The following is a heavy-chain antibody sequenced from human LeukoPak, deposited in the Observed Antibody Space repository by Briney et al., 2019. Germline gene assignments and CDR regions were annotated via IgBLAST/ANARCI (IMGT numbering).Heavy chain of an antibody. CDR1: GFTFSTYW. J-gene: IGHJ4*02. CDR3: ARDGIDY. CDR2: IKPDGSDK. V-gene: IGHV3-7*05. Sequence: GGSLRLSCAASGFTFSTYWMSWVRQAPGKGLEWVANIKPDGSDKYYVDSVKGRFTISRDDAKNSVYLQMNSLRVEDTAVYYCARDGIDYWGQGTLVTVSS.